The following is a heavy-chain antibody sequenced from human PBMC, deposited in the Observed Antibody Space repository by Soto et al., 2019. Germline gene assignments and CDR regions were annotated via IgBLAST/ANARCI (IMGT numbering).Heavy chain of an antibody. J-gene: IGHJ6*02. CDR2: TFPIFGTA. Sequence: QVQLVQSGAEVKKPGSSVKVSCKASGGTFSSYAISWVRQAPGQGLGWMGGTFPIFGTANYAQKFQGRVTISADKSTSTAYMELSSLRSEDTAVYYCATVDISTWIDGMDVWGQGTTVTVSS. CDR3: ATVDISTWIDGMDV. CDR1: GGTFSSYA. V-gene: IGHV1-69*06. D-gene: IGHD6-13*01.